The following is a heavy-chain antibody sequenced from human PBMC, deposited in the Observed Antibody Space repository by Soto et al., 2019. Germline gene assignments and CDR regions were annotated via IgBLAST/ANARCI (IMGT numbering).Heavy chain of an antibody. Sequence: QVQLVQSGAEVKKPGASVKVSCKASGYTFTSYGISWVRQAPGQGLEWMGWISAYNGNTNYAQKLQGRVTMTTDTHTSTAYKELRSLRSDDTAVYYCARDRSYGDYHYYYYGMDVWGQGTTVTVSS. CDR1: GYTFTSYG. V-gene: IGHV1-18*01. CDR2: ISAYNGNT. J-gene: IGHJ6*02. CDR3: ARDRSYGDYHYYYYGMDV. D-gene: IGHD4-17*01.